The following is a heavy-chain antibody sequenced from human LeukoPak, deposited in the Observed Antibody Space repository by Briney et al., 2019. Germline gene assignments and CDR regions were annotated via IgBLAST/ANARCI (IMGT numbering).Heavy chain of an antibody. CDR3: AKDGGVAGLFQY. J-gene: IGHJ4*02. CDR1: GFTFSGYW. V-gene: IGHV3-7*01. CDR2: IKEDGNEK. Sequence: GGSLRLSCAASGFTFSGYWVSWVRQTPGNGLEWVANIKEDGNEKYYVDSVKGRFTISRDNAKNSLYLQMSSLRAEDTAVYYCAKDGGVAGLFQYWGQGTLVTVSS. D-gene: IGHD6-19*01.